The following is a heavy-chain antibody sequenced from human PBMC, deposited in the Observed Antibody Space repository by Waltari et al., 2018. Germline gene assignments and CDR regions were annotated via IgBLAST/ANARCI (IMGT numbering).Heavy chain of an antibody. V-gene: IGHV4-39*01. J-gene: IGHJ3*01. CDR1: GGSITTNRHY. CDR3: ATYIGASVGTAAFDV. CDR2: ITYNGAT. D-gene: IGHD5-12*01. Sequence: QLQLQESGPGLVKPSETLALTCSVSGGSITTNRHYWGWIRQPPGQGLEWIGTITYNGATYSGPSLRGRLTLSRDTTMNQLSLKLGSVTAADTAVYYCATYIGASVGTAAFDVWGQGTMVTVSS.